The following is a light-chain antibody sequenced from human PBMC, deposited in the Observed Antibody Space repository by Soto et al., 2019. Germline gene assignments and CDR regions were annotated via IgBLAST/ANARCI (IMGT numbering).Light chain of an antibody. CDR1: RSLVASDGNAY. CDR3: MQATQLRT. CDR2: KVS. V-gene: IGKV2-24*01. Sequence: EIVLTQTPLLSPVTLGQPASISCRSSRSLVASDGNAYLTWLHQRPGQPPRLLIYKVSQRLSGVPDRCSGRWAGKDVTLHSSRVDAEDVGTYFCMQATQLRTFGQGTRLEIK. J-gene: IGKJ5*01.